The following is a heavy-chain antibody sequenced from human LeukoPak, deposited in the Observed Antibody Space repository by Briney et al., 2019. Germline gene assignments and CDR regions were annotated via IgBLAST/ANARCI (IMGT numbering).Heavy chain of an antibody. CDR1: GYTFTSYG. J-gene: IGHJ4*02. D-gene: IGHD6-19*01. V-gene: IGHV1-18*01. CDR3: ARSRIAVAGHFDY. CDR2: ISAYTGNT. Sequence: ASVKVSCKASGYTFTSYGITWVRQAPGQGLEWMGWISAYTGNTDYAQNLQGRVTVTTDTSTSTAYMELRSLRSDDTAVYYCARSRIAVAGHFDYWGQGTLDTVSS.